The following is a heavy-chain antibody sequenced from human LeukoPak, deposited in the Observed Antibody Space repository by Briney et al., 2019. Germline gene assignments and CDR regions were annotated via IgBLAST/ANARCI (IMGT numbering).Heavy chain of an antibody. CDR1: GFTFSSYE. V-gene: IGHV3-73*01. D-gene: IGHD3-3*01. CDR3: TKTDFWSGYYDY. CDR2: IRSKANTYAT. J-gene: IGHJ4*02. Sequence: GGSLRLSCAASGFTFSSYEMNWVRQASGKGLEWVGRIRSKANTYATAYAASVKGRFTISRDDSKNTAYLQMNSLKTDDTAVYYCTKTDFWSGYYDYWGQGTLVTVSS.